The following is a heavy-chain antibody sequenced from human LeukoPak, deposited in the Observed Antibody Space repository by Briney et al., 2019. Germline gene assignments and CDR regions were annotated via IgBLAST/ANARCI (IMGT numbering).Heavy chain of an antibody. J-gene: IGHJ6*03. CDR3: ARGRIAARTYYYYYMDV. Sequence: PSETLSLTCAVYGGSFSGYYWSWIRQPPGKGLEWIGEINHSGSTNYSPSLKSRVTISVDTSKNQFSLKLSSVTAADTAVYYCARGRIAARTYYYYYMDVWGKGTTVTVSS. V-gene: IGHV4-34*01. CDR1: GGSFSGYY. D-gene: IGHD6-6*01. CDR2: INHSGST.